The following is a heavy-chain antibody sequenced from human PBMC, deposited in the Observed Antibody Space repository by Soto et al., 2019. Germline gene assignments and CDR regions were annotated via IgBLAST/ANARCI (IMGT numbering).Heavy chain of an antibody. CDR1: GYYFTCYD. CDR2: MNPINGAA. Sequence: XSVSVSSRAYGYYFTCYDIRWVRQASGQVIECMGWMNPINGAAGSARRFQGRISMTRNTATGTAYLELTSLRSDDSAVYYCGRGPSPRAPAGGTPYYYAMDVWGQGTTVTVSS. J-gene: IGHJ6*02. CDR3: GRGPSPRAPAGGTPYYYAMDV. V-gene: IGHV1-8*02. D-gene: IGHD6-13*01.